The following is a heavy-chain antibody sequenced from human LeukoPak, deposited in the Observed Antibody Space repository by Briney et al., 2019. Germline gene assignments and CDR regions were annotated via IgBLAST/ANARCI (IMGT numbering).Heavy chain of an antibody. V-gene: IGHV1-2*02. D-gene: IGHD3-10*01. Sequence: GASVKVSCKASGGTFSSYAISWVRQAPGQGLEWMGWINPNSGGTNYAQKFQGRVTMTRDTSISTAYMELSRLRSDDTAVYYCARGPVDYYGSGSYFDYWGQGTLVTVSS. CDR3: ARGPVDYYGSGSYFDY. J-gene: IGHJ4*02. CDR2: INPNSGGT. CDR1: GGTFSSYA.